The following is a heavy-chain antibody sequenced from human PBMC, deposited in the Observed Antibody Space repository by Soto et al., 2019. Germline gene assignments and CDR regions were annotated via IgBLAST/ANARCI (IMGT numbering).Heavy chain of an antibody. CDR1: GFSLSTSGVG. J-gene: IGHJ6*02. V-gene: IGHV2-5*02. D-gene: IGHD2-21*02. CDR3: IQSRCGADCLPSYASPYDYGMDV. CDR2: IYWDDDK. Sequence: QITLKESGPTLVKPTQTLTLTCTFSGFSLSTSGVGVGWIRQPPGKALEWLALIYWDDDKRYSPSLRSRLTINKDPSQNPVXLXMXXMDPVDTATYYCIQSRCGADCLPSYASPYDYGMDVWGQGTTVTVSS.